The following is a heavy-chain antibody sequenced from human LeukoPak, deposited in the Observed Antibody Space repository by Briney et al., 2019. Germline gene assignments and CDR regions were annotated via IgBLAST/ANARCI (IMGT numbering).Heavy chain of an antibody. CDR3: AAYDYGDYLAFDI. J-gene: IGHJ3*02. D-gene: IGHD4-17*01. CDR1: GFTFSSYS. Sequence: GGSLRLSCAASGFTFSSYSMNWVRQAPGKGLEWVSSISSSSSYIYYADSVKGRFTISRDNSKNTLYLQMNSLRAEDTAVYYCAAYDYGDYLAFDIWGQGTMVTVSS. V-gene: IGHV3-21*01. CDR2: ISSSSSYI.